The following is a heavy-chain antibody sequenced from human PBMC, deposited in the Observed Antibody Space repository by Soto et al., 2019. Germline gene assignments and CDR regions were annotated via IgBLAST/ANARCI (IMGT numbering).Heavy chain of an antibody. CDR2: IYYSGST. V-gene: IGHV4-59*12. Sequence: QVQLQESGPGLVKPSETLSLTCTVSGGSISSYDWSWIRQPPGKGLEWIGYIYYSGSTNYNPSLKSRVTISVDTSKNQFSLKLSSVTAADTAVYYCARDSSGWYFNFDYWGQGTLVTVSS. J-gene: IGHJ4*02. CDR1: GGSISSYD. CDR3: ARDSSGWYFNFDY. D-gene: IGHD6-19*01.